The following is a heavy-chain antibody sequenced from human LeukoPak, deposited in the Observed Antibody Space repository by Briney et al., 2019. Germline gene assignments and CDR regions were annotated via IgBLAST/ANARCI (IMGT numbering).Heavy chain of an antibody. J-gene: IGHJ4*02. Sequence: GGSLSLSCAASGFTFCSYAMSWVRQAPGKGLEWVAVISYDGSNKYYADSVKGRFTISRDNSKNTLYLQMNSLRAEDTAVYYCARDKRDRDYDFWSGNFDYWGQGTLVTVSS. D-gene: IGHD3-3*01. V-gene: IGHV3-30-3*01. CDR2: ISYDGSNK. CDR3: ARDKRDRDYDFWSGNFDY. CDR1: GFTFCSYA.